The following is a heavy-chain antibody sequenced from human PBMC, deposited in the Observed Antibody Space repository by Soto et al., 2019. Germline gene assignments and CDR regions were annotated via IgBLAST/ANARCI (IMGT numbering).Heavy chain of an antibody. V-gene: IGHV3-49*03. J-gene: IGHJ6*02. Sequence: PGGSLRLSCTASGFTFGDYAMSWFRQAPGKGLEWVGFIRSKAYGGTTEYAASVKGRFTISRDDSKSIAYLQMNSLKTEDTAVYYCTRGPPDGYYYYYGMDVWGQGTTVTVSS. CDR1: GFTFGDYA. CDR3: TRGPPDGYYYYYGMDV. CDR2: IRSKAYGGTT.